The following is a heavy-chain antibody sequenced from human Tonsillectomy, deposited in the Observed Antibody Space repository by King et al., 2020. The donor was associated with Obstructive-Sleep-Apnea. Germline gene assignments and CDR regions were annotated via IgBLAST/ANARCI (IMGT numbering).Heavy chain of an antibody. V-gene: IGHV3-43D*03. D-gene: IGHD3-22*01. CDR2: ISWDGDST. J-gene: IGHJ3*01. CDR3: AKDSRSSGYYDAFDS. CDR1: GFTFDDYA. Sequence: VQLVESGGVVVQPGGSLRLSCAASGFTFDDYAMHWVRQAPGKGLEWVSLISWDGDSTYYADSVKGRFTISRDNSKNSLYLQMNSLRAEDTALYYCAKDSRSSGYYDAFDSGAKGQWSPSLQ.